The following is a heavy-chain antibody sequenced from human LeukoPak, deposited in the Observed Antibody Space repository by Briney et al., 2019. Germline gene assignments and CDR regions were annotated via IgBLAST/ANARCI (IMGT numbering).Heavy chain of an antibody. D-gene: IGHD4-23*01. J-gene: IGHJ6*03. CDR3: ARMVGATVVTPNYYYMDV. CDR1: GGSISSYY. Sequence: SETLSLTCTVSGGSISSYYWSWIRQPPGKGLEWIGYIYYSGSTNYNPSLKSRVTISVDTSKNQFSLKLSSVTAADTAVYYCARMVGATVVTPNYYYMDVWGKGTTVTISS. CDR2: IYYSGST. V-gene: IGHV4-59*08.